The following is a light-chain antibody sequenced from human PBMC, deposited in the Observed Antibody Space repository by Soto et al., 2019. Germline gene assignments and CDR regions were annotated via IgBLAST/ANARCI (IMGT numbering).Light chain of an antibody. CDR1: SSNIGAGYD. V-gene: IGLV1-40*01. CDR3: QSYDSSLSVV. CDR2: GNS. Sequence: QSVLTQPPSVSGAPGQRVTISCTGSSSNIGAGYDVHWYQQIPGTAPKILIYGNSNRPSGVPDRFSGSKSGTSASLAITGLQAEDEADYYCQSYDSSLSVVFGGGTKLTVL. J-gene: IGLJ2*01.